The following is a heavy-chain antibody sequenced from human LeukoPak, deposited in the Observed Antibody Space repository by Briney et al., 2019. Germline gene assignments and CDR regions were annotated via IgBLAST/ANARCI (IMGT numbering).Heavy chain of an antibody. CDR1: GYTFTAFY. Sequence: ASVKVSCKASGYTFTAFYIHWVRQAPGQGLEWMGWINPNSGVTNYAQKFQGRVTMTTDTSTSTAYMELKSLRSDDTAVYYCARGPGGRSGYHPLEDYYYYYYMDVWGKGTKVTVSS. CDR2: INPNSGVT. D-gene: IGHD3-22*01. V-gene: IGHV1-2*02. CDR3: ARGPGGRSGYHPLEDYYYYYYMDV. J-gene: IGHJ6*03.